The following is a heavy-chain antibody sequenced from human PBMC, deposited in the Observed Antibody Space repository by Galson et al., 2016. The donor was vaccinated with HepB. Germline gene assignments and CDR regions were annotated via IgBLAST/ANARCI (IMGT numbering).Heavy chain of an antibody. CDR2: IYPGDSYT. V-gene: IGHV5-51*01. CDR1: GYNFSSDW. D-gene: IGHD1-26*01. J-gene: IGHJ5*02. CDR3: ARRQVMVGSRDWFDP. Sequence: QSGAEVKKPGESLKISCKVSGYNFSSDWIGWVRQMSGKGLEWVGIIYPGDSYTTYSPAFQGQVTISADKSISTAYLQWRSLKASDTAMYYCARRQVMVGSRDWFDPWGQGTLVTVSS.